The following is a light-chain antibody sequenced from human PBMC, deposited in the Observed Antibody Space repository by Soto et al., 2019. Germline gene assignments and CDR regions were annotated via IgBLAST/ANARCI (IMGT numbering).Light chain of an antibody. CDR3: SSYTSSTSPYYV. CDR1: SSNIGADYD. V-gene: IGLV1-40*01. CDR2: GNI. Sequence: QSVLTQPPSVSGAPGQRVTISCTGSSSNIGADYDVHWFQHLPGTAPKLLIYGNIHRPSGVPDRFSGSKSGTSASLVITGLQAEDEADYYCSSYTSSTSPYYVCGTGTKVTVL. J-gene: IGLJ1*01.